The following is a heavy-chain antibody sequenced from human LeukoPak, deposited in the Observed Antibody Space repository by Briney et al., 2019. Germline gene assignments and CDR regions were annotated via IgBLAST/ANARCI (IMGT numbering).Heavy chain of an antibody. V-gene: IGHV4-34*01. Sequence: PSETLSLTCAVYGGSFSGYYWSWIRQPPGKGLEWIGEINHSGSTNYNPSLKSRVAISVDTSKNQFSLKLSSVTAADTAVHYCAGEIAVAGARYWGQGTLVTVSS. CDR3: AGEIAVAGARY. CDR1: GGSFSGYY. J-gene: IGHJ4*02. D-gene: IGHD6-19*01. CDR2: INHSGST.